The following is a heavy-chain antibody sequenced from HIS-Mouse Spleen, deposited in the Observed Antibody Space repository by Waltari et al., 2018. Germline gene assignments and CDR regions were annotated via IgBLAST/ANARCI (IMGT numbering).Heavy chain of an antibody. CDR2: INPNSGGT. Sequence: QVQLVQSGAEVKKPGASVKVSCKASGYTFTGYYMHWVRQAPGQGLEWMGWINPNSGGTNYAQKFQGRVTMTRATSISTAYMELSRLRSDDTAVYYCARRSEYCSGGSCSFDAFDIWGQGTMVTVSS. D-gene: IGHD2-15*01. CDR3: ARRSEYCSGGSCSFDAFDI. V-gene: IGHV1-2*02. J-gene: IGHJ3*02. CDR1: GYTFTGYY.